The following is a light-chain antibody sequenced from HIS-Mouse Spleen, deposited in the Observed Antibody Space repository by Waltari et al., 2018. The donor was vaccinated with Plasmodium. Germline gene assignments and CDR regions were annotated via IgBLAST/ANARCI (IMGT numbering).Light chain of an antibody. J-gene: IGLJ2*01. V-gene: IGLV2-8*01. Sequence: QSALTQPPSASGSPGQSVTISCTGTSSDVGGYNYVSWYQQHPGKAPKIMIYEVSKRPPVVPDHFSGSKSGNTASLTVSGLQAEDEADYYGSSYAGSNNLVFGGGTKLTVL. CDR1: SSDVGGYNY. CDR3: SSYAGSNNLV. CDR2: EVS.